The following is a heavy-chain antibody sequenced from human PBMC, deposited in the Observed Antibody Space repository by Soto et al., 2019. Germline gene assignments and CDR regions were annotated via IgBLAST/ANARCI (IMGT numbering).Heavy chain of an antibody. V-gene: IGHV4-59*01. J-gene: IGHJ6*02. CDR2: IYYSGST. CDR3: ASVRYYDFWSGPRMDV. D-gene: IGHD3-3*01. CDR1: GGSISSYY. Sequence: SETLSLTCTVSGGSISSYYWSWIRQPPGKGLEWIGYIYYSGSTNYNPSLKSRVTISVDTSKNQFSLKLSSVTAADTAVYYCASVRYYDFWSGPRMDVWGQGTTVTVSS.